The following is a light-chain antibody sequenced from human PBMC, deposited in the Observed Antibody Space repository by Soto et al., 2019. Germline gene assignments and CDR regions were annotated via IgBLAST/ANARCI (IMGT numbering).Light chain of an antibody. J-gene: IGKJ1*01. V-gene: IGKV1-39*01. Sequence: DIQMTQSPSALSASVGDRVTITSRASQSISNYLNWYQQKPGKAPKLLMYAASILQSGVPSRFSGSGSGTDFTLTISSLQPEDFATYYCQQSYSTPRTFGQGTKVEIK. CDR2: AAS. CDR1: QSISNY. CDR3: QQSYSTPRT.